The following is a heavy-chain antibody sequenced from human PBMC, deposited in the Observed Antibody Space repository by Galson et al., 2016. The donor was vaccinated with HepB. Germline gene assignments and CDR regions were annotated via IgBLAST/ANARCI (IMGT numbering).Heavy chain of an antibody. Sequence: SLRLSCAASGFTFSSYAMHWVRQAPGKGLEWVAVISYDGSNKYYADSVKGRFTISRDNSKNTLYLQMNSLRAEDPAVYYCARERRVDQLLLDYRGQGTLVTVSS. V-gene: IGHV3-30*04. D-gene: IGHD2-2*01. CDR3: ARERRVDQLLLDY. CDR1: GFTFSSYA. CDR2: ISYDGSNK. J-gene: IGHJ4*02.